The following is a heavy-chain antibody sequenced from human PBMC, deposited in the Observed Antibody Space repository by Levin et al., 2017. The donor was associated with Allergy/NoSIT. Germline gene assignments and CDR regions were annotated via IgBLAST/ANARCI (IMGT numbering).Heavy chain of an antibody. D-gene: IGHD2-21*02. V-gene: IGHV4-59*02. CDR1: GGSVSSYY. J-gene: IGHJ5*02. Sequence: SETLSLTCTVSGGSVSSYYWSWIRQPPGKGLEWIGRGSAYDNPSLKSRVTISVDTSKNQLSLKLSSVTAADTAVYYCARKIFCGADCSGGGWFDPWGQGTLVTVSS. CDR2: RGSA. CDR3: ARKIFCGADCSGGGWFDP.